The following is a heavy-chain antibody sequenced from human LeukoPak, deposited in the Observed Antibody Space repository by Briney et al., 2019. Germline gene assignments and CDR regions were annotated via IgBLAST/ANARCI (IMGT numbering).Heavy chain of an antibody. V-gene: IGHV3-21*01. CDR3: AREPSGTLDY. CDR1: GFTFSAHS. D-gene: IGHD1-26*01. J-gene: IGHJ4*02. Sequence: GGSLRLSCAASGFTFSAHSMNWVRQAPGKGLEWVSSISSDSSSIYYADSVKGRFTISRDNAKNSLYLQMNSLRAEDTAVYYCAREPSGTLDYWGQGTLVTVSS. CDR2: ISSDSSSI.